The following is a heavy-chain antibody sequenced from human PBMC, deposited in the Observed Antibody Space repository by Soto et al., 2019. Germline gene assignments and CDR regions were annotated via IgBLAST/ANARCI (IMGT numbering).Heavy chain of an antibody. D-gene: IGHD6-19*01. CDR2: IYYSGST. CDR1: GGSISSYY. CDR3: ARGVSGWTNAFDI. V-gene: IGHV4-59*01. Sequence: QVQLQESGPGLVKPSETLSLTCTVSGGSISSYYWSWIRQPPGKGLEWIGYIYYSGSTNYNPSLKSRVTIAVDTSKNQFSLKLSSVTAADTAVYYCARGVSGWTNAFDIWGQGTMVTVSS. J-gene: IGHJ3*02.